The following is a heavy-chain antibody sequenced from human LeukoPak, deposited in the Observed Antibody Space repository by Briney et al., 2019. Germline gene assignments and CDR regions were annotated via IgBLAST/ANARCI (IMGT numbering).Heavy chain of an antibody. CDR2: ISGSGGST. CDR3: AKDGVLWFGDYYYYGMDV. J-gene: IGHJ6*04. CDR1: GFTFSSYA. Sequence: GGSLRLSCAASGFTFSSYAMSWVSQAPGKGLEWVSAISGSGGSTYYADSVKGRFTISRDNSKNTLYLQMNSLRAEDTAVYYCAKDGVLWFGDYYYYGMDVWGKGTTVTVSS. D-gene: IGHD3-10*01. V-gene: IGHV3-23*01.